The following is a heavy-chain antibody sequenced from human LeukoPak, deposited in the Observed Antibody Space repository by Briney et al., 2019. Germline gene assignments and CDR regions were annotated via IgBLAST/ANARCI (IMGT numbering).Heavy chain of an antibody. Sequence: PGVSLRLSCAASGFTFSKHWMLWVRQAPGKGLESVSRINTDGTVTTYADSVKGRFTVSRDNADNTMFLQMNSVRDEDTAVYYCATKQWLAPPPDSWGQGTPVTVSS. CDR1: GFTFSKHW. V-gene: IGHV3-74*01. J-gene: IGHJ4*02. CDR2: INTDGTVT. CDR3: ATKQWLAPPPDS. D-gene: IGHD6-19*01.